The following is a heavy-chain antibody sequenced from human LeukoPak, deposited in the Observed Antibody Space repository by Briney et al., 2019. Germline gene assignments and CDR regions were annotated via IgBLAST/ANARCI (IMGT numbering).Heavy chain of an antibody. CDR3: ARELGGYCSGGSCFSAPDY. CDR2: ISVYNGDT. D-gene: IGHD2-15*01. J-gene: IGHJ4*02. CDR1: GYTFTSYG. V-gene: IGHV1-18*01. Sequence: ASVKVSCKASGYTFTSYGISWVRQAPGQGLEWMGWISVYNGDTIYAQKLQGRVTMTTDTSTSTAYMELRSLRSDDTAAYYCARELGGYCSGGSCFSAPDYWGQGTLVTVSS.